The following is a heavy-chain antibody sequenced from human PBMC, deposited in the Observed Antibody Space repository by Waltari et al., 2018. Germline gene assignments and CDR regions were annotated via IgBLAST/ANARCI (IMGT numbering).Heavy chain of an antibody. CDR2: LYYTGTP. CDR1: SGPISSVSYS. CDR3: ARRSGYYDL. D-gene: IGHD3-3*01. J-gene: IGHJ3*01. V-gene: IGHV4-39*07. Sequence: QLQLQESGPGLLTPSETLSLTCTVASGPISSVSYSWGWIRQPPGKGLEWIADLYYTGTPYYNPSLKSRVTISVDTSRNQFSLKWSSVTAADTAVYFCARRSGYYDLWGQGTMVTVSS.